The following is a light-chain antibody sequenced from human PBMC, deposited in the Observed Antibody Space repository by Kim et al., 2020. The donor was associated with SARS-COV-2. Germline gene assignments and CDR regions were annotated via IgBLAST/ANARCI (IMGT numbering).Light chain of an antibody. CDR1: NIGSKS. CDR2: YDS. V-gene: IGLV3-21*04. CDR3: QVWDSSSDHVV. Sequence: APGKTARTTCGGNNIGSKSVHWYQQNPGQAPVLVIYYDSDRPSGIPERFSGSNSGNTATLTISRVEAGDEADYYCQVWDSSSDHVVFGGGTQLTVL. J-gene: IGLJ2*01.